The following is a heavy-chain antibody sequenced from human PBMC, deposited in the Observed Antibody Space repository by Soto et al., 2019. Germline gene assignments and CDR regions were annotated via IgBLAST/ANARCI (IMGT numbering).Heavy chain of an antibody. CDR3: ARHRRFGDKVDY. D-gene: IGHD3-10*01. CDR1: GGSISSYY. V-gene: IGHV4-59*08. CDR2: IYYSGST. Sequence: SETLSLTCTVSGGSISSYYWSWIRQPPGKGLEWIGYIYYSGSTNYNPSLKSRVTISVDTSKNQFSLKLSSVTAADTAVYYCARHRRFGDKVDYWGQGTLVTVSS. J-gene: IGHJ4*02.